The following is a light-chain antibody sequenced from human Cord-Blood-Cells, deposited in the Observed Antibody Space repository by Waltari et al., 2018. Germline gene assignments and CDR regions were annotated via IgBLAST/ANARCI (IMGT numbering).Light chain of an antibody. CDR1: SSNIGSNT. Sequence: QPVLTQPPSASGTPGQRVTISGSGSSSNIGSNTVNWYQQLPGTAPKLLIYSNNQRPSGVPDRFSGSKAGTSASLAISGLQSEDEADYYCAAWDDSLNGVVFGGGTKLTVL. CDR3: AAWDDSLNGVV. CDR2: SNN. J-gene: IGLJ2*01. V-gene: IGLV1-44*01.